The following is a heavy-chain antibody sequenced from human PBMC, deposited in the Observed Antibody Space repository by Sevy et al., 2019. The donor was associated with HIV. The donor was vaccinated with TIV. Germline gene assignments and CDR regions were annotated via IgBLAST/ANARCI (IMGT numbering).Heavy chain of an antibody. D-gene: IGHD6-19*01. V-gene: IGHV3-30-3*01. CDR3: AREGGDTSAWTPGKY. J-gene: IGHJ4*02. CDR1: GFSFNTHA. CDR2: ISYDGSAK. Sequence: GGSLRLSCAASGFSFNTHAMHWVRQAPGKGLDWVALISYDGSAKYYADSVKGRFTVSRDDSKNTLYLQMNSLRPEDSAVYYCAREGGDTSAWTPGKYWGQGTQVTVSS.